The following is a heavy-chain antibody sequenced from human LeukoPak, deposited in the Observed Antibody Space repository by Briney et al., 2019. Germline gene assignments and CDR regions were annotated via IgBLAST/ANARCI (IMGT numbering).Heavy chain of an antibody. J-gene: IGHJ4*02. V-gene: IGHV4-59*01. CDR3: ASNYYGSGSYWDY. D-gene: IGHD3-10*01. CDR1: GGSISSYY. Sequence: PSETLSLTCTVSGGSISSYYWSWIRQPPGKGLEWTGYIYYSGSTNYNPSLKSRVTISVDTSKNQFSLKLSSVTAADTAVYYCASNYYGSGSYWDYWGQGTLVTVSS. CDR2: IYYSGST.